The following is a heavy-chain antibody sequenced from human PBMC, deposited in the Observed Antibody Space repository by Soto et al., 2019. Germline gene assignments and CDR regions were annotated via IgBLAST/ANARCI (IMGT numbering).Heavy chain of an antibody. CDR2: IIPILGIA. Sequence: QVQLVQSGAEVQKPGSSVKVSCKASGGTFSSYTISWVRQAPGQGLEWMGRIIPILGIANYAQKFQGRVTITADKSTSTAYMELSSLRSEDTAVYYCARDLVDCSGGSCYSPYFDYWGQGTLVTVSS. V-gene: IGHV1-69*08. CDR3: ARDLVDCSGGSCYSPYFDY. D-gene: IGHD2-15*01. J-gene: IGHJ4*02. CDR1: GGTFSSYT.